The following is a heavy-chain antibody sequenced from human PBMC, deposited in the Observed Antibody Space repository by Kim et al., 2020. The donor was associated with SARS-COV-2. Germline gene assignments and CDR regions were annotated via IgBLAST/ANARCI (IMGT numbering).Heavy chain of an antibody. CDR3: ARHGLRYFDWLLWGAF. CDR1: GGSISSSSYY. V-gene: IGHV4-39*01. J-gene: IGHJ3*01. CDR2: IYYSGST. D-gene: IGHD3-9*01. Sequence: SETLSLTCTVSGGSISSSSYYWGWIRQPPGKGLEWIGSIYYSGSTYYNPSLKSRVTISVDTSKNQFSLKLSSVTAADTAVYYCARHGLRYFDWLLWGAF.